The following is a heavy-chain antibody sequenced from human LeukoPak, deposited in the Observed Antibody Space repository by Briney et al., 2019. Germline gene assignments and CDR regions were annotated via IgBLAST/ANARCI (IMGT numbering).Heavy chain of an antibody. Sequence: ASVKVSCKASGYTLSDYFMHWVRRAPGQGLEWMGWIKPNSADTKYAEKFQGRVTMTRDTTTAYMELRRLISDDTAVYYCTRDWGPSSGNFHYDAFDIWGQGTMVTVSS. D-gene: IGHD1-26*01. CDR1: GYTLSDYF. CDR2: IKPNSADT. V-gene: IGHV1-2*02. CDR3: TRDWGPSSGNFHYDAFDI. J-gene: IGHJ3*02.